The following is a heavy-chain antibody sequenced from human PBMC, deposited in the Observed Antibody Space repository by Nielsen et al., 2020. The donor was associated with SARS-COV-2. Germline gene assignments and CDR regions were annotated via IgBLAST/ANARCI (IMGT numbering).Heavy chain of an antibody. V-gene: IGHV1-18*01. D-gene: IGHD6-19*01. CDR2: ISAYNGNT. Sequence: ASVKVSCKASGYTFTSCGISWVRQAPGQGLEWMGWISAYNGNTNYAQKLQGRVTMTTDTSTSTAYMELRSLRSDDTAVYYCARVGTIWQWLVRTYYFDYWGQGTLVTVSS. CDR3: ARVGTIWQWLVRTYYFDY. J-gene: IGHJ4*02. CDR1: GYTFTSCG.